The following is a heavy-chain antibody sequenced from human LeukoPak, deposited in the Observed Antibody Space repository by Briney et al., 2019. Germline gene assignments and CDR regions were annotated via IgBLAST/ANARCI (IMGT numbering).Heavy chain of an antibody. D-gene: IGHD3-10*01. Sequence: VASVKVSCKASGGTFSSYAISWVRQAAGQGLEWMGGIIPIFGTANYAQKFQGRVTITADESTSTAYMELSSLRSEDTAVYYCARGSFGERYYYYMDVWGKGTTVTISS. J-gene: IGHJ6*03. CDR2: IIPIFGTA. CDR3: ARGSFGERYYYYMDV. V-gene: IGHV1-69*01. CDR1: GGTFSSYA.